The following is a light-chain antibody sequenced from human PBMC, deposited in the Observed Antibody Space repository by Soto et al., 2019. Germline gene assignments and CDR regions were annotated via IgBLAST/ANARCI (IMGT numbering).Light chain of an antibody. Sequence: VMTQAPATLSVSPGERATLSCRASQSVSGYLAWYQQKPGQAPRLLIYDASKRATGIPARFSGSGFGTDFTLTISSLEPEDFAVYYCQQYNNWVTFGGGTKVDIK. CDR1: QSVSGY. V-gene: IGKV3-11*01. J-gene: IGKJ4*01. CDR2: DAS. CDR3: QQYNNWVT.